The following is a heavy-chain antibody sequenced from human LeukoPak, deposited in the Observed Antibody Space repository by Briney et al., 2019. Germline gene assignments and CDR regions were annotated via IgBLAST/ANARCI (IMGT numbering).Heavy chain of an antibody. CDR1: GDSINGGSYY. CDR3: ARGRAWYMDY. CDR2: IYYSGIP. J-gene: IGHJ4*02. V-gene: IGHV4-39*01. D-gene: IGHD6-19*01. Sequence: PSETLSLTCTVSGDSINGGSYYWGWIRQPPGEGLEWIGNIYYSGIPYSNPSLKSRVTLSVDTSKNQFSLKVSSLTAADTAVYYCARGRAWYMDYWGQGTLVTVSS.